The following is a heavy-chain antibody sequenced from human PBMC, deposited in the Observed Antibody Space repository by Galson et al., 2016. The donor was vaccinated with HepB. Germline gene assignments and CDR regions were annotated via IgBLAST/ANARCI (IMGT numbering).Heavy chain of an antibody. CDR3: AKALSGGEGDYYYYGMGV. J-gene: IGHJ6*02. CDR2: ISYDGISK. CDR1: GFTFGSYG. V-gene: IGHV3-30*18. Sequence: SLRLSCAASGFTFGSYGMHWVRQAPGKGLEWVAVISYDGISKYYADSVKGRFTISRDNSKTTLYLQMNSLRGEDTAVYYCAKALSGGEGDYYYYGMGVWGQGTTVTVSS. D-gene: IGHD4-23*01.